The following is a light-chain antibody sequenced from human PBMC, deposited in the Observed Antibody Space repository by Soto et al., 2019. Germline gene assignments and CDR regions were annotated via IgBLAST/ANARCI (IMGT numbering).Light chain of an antibody. J-gene: IGLJ1*01. CDR3: SSYTSVSSFFV. CDR1: SSDVGDYNF. CDR2: EVS. Sequence: QSVLTQPASVSGSPGQSITISCTGTSSDVGDYNFVSWYQQYTGKSPRLMISEVSDRPSGVSNRFSGSKSGNTASLTIPGLQAEDEADYYCSSYTSVSSFFVFGTGTKVTV. V-gene: IGLV2-14*01.